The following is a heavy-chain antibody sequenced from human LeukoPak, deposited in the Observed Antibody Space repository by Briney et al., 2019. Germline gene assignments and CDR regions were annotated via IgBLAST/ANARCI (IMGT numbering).Heavy chain of an antibody. Sequence: GGSLRLSCAASGFTFSSYAMSWVRQAPGKGLEWVSAISGSGGSTYYADSVKGRFTISRDNSKNTPYLQRNSLRAEDTAVYYCAKGRLGCCSGGSCYPFDYWGQGTLVTVSS. CDR1: GFTFSSYA. CDR2: ISGSGGST. CDR3: AKGRLGCCSGGSCYPFDY. V-gene: IGHV3-23*01. D-gene: IGHD2-15*01. J-gene: IGHJ4*02.